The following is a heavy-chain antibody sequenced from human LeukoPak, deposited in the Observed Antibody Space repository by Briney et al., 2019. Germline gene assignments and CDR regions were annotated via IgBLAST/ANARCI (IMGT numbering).Heavy chain of an antibody. J-gene: IGHJ4*02. CDR3: AAWYSSGWYSDYFDY. CDR1: GGSISRYY. D-gene: IGHD6-19*01. V-gene: IGHV4-4*07. Sequence: ASETLSLTCTVWGGSISRYYWSWIREPAGKGLEWIGRIYTSGSTNYNPSLKSRVTMSVDTSKNQFSLKLSSVTAADTAVYYCAAWYSSGWYSDYFDYWGQGTLVTVSS. CDR2: IYTSGST.